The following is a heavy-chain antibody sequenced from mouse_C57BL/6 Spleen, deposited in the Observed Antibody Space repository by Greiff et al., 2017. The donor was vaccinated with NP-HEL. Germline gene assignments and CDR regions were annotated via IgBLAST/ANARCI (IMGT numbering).Heavy chain of an antibody. D-gene: IGHD1-1*01. Sequence: VQRVESGPELVKPGASVKLSCKASGYTFTSYDINWVKQRPGQGLEWIGWIYPRDGSTKYNEKFKGKATLTVDTSSSTAYMELHSLTSEDSAVYFCASSSPYWYFDVWGTGTTVTVSS. CDR3: ASSSPYWYFDV. CDR2: IYPRDGST. J-gene: IGHJ1*03. CDR1: GYTFTSYD. V-gene: IGHV1-85*01.